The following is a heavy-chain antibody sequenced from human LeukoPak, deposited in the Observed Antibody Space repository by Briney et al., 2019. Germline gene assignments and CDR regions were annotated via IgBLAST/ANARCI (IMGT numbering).Heavy chain of an antibody. CDR1: GYTFTDYY. V-gene: IGHV1-2*02. CDR3: ARERSNGGLRLDF. J-gene: IGHJ4*02. Sequence: ASVKVSCKASGYTFTDYYMHWVRQAPGQGLEWMGWINPNSGVTNYAQNLQGRVTMTRDTSISTAYMELTWLSSDDTAVYYCARERSNGGLRLDFWGQGTLVTASS. CDR2: INPNSGVT. D-gene: IGHD3-16*01.